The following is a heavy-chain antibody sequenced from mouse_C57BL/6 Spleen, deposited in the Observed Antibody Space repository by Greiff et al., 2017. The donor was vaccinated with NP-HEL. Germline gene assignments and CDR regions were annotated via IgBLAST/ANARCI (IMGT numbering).Heavy chain of an antibody. J-gene: IGHJ3*01. D-gene: IGHD1-1*01. CDR2: INPNNGGT. Sequence: VQLQQSGPELVKPGASVKMSCKASGYTFTDYNMHWVKQSHGKSLEWIGYINPNNGGTSYNQKFKGKATLTVTKSSTTAYMELRSRTTEDAAVYYCGRGEINYYGSLFAYWGQGTLVTVAA. CDR3: GRGEINYYGSLFAY. CDR1: GYTFTDYN. V-gene: IGHV1-22*01.